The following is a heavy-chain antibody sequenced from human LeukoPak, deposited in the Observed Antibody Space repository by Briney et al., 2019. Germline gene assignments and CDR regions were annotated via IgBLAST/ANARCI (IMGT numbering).Heavy chain of an antibody. V-gene: IGHV1-24*01. Sequence: ASVKVSCKVSGYTLTELPMHWVRQAPGKGLEWMGGFDPEDGETIYAQKFQGRVTMTEDTSTDTAYMELSSLRSEDTAVYYCATVGYSSSWYWFDPWGQGTLVTVSS. J-gene: IGHJ5*02. CDR3: ATVGYSSSWYWFDP. CDR1: GYTLTELP. CDR2: FDPEDGET. D-gene: IGHD6-13*01.